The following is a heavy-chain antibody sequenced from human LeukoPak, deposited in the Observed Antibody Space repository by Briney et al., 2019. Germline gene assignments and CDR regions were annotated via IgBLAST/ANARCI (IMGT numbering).Heavy chain of an antibody. D-gene: IGHD2-21*01. CDR3: AKNGRAYD. V-gene: IGHV3-23*01. CDR1: GFTFSSYA. Sequence: PGGSLRLSCAASGFTFSSYAMSWVRQAPGKGLEWVSAISGGGGATYYADSVECRFTISRDNSKNTVYLQMNSLRAEDTAVYYCAKNGRAYDWGQGTLVTVSS. CDR2: ISGGGGAT. J-gene: IGHJ4*02.